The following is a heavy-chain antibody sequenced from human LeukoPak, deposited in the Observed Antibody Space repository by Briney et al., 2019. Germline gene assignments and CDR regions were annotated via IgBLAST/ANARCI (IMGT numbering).Heavy chain of an antibody. V-gene: IGHV1-8*01. CDR2: MNPNSGNR. Sequence: ASVKVSCKASGYPFINYDIKWVRQATGQGLEWMGWMNPNSGNRGYAQKFQGRVSMTRDTSVSTAYMELSSLTPEDKAVYYCARIPNYWGQGTLVTVSS. CDR3: ARIPNY. J-gene: IGHJ4*02. CDR1: GYPFINYD.